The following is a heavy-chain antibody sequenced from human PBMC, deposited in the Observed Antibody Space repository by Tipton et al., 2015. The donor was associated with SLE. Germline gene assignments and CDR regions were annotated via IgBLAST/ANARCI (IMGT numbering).Heavy chain of an antibody. V-gene: IGHV4-38-2*02. CDR1: GYSISSGYY. D-gene: IGHD3-10*01. J-gene: IGHJ6*03. CDR2: ISHSGNT. CDR3: ARFGVSYYYFYMDV. Sequence: TLSLTCTVSGYSISSGYYWGWIRQPPGKGLEWIGSISHSGNTYYNPSLQSRVSMSMDTSKNQVFLRLSSVTAADPAVYYCARFGVSYYYFYMDVWGKGTTVTISS.